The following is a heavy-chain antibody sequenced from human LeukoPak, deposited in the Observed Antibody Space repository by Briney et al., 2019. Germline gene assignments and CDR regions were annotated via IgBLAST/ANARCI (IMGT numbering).Heavy chain of an antibody. CDR1: GYTFTGYY. Sequence: GASVKVSCKASGYTFTGYYMHWVRQAPGQGLEWMGRINLNSGGTNYAQKFQGRVTMTRDTSISTAYMELSRLRSDDTAVYYCARGPVGATHPIPFDYWGQGTLVTVSS. CDR2: INLNSGGT. V-gene: IGHV1-2*06. CDR3: ARGPVGATHPIPFDY. D-gene: IGHD1-26*01. J-gene: IGHJ4*02.